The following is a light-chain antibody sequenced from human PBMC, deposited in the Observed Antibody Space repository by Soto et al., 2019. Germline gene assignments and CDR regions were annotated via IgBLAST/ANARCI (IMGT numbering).Light chain of an antibody. CDR2: KAS. V-gene: IGKV1-5*03. J-gene: IGKJ1*01. CDR1: QSISSW. Sequence: DIQMTQSPSTLSASVGDRVTITCRASQSISSWLAWYQQKPGKAPKLLIYKASSLESGVPSRFSGSGSGTECTLTISSLQPDDFATYYCQHYNSYSMWTVGHVTKVEIK. CDR3: QHYNSYSMWT.